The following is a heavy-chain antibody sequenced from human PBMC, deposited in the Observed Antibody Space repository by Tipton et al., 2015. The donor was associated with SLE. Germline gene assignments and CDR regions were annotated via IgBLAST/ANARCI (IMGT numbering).Heavy chain of an antibody. CDR3: ARGPVGAIPFDY. Sequence: TLSLTCTVSGGSISSYFWSWIRQAPGKGLEWIGYISQSGSTKYNASLKGRVTISADTSKNHFSLRLTSVTAADTAVYYCARGPVGAIPFDYWGQGALIPASS. D-gene: IGHD1-26*01. V-gene: IGHV4-59*01. J-gene: IGHJ4*02. CDR1: GGSISSYF. CDR2: ISQSGST.